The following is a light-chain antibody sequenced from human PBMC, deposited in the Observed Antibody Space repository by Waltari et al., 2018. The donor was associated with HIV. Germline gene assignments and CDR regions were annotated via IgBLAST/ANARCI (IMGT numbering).Light chain of an antibody. J-gene: IGLJ1*01. V-gene: IGLV3-25*03. CDR2: KDT. Sequence: SYELTQSPSVSVSPGQTATITCSGAALSKQYVSWYQQKAGQAPVLVMFKDTERPSGIPERFSGSTAGTKVTLTISDVQSEDEADYYCQSTDSSDAYVFGSGTTLTV. CDR3: QSTDSSDAYV. CDR1: ALSKQY.